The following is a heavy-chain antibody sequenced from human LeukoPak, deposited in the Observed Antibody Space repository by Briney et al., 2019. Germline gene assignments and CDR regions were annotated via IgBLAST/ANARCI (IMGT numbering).Heavy chain of an antibody. CDR2: ISTYNGNT. J-gene: IGHJ4*02. V-gene: IGHV1-18*01. CDR3: ARAPAGAFDY. Sequence: ASVKVSCKASGYTFTTHGISWVRQAPGQGLEWMGWISTYNGNTNYAQKLQGRVTMTTDTSTSTAYMELRSLRSDDTAVYYCARAPAGAFDYWGQGTLVTVSS. D-gene: IGHD6-19*01. CDR1: GYTFTTHG.